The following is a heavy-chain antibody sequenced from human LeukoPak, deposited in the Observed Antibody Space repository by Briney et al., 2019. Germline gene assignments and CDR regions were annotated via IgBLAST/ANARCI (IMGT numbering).Heavy chain of an antibody. CDR3: VQGLSGSYLQYLQR. CDR2: INWNGAST. Sequence: GGSLRLSCAASGFSFGTYGMSWVRQVPRKGREWGSGINWNGASTVYADSVKGRFTISRDNSKNTLYLQMNSLRAEDTAVYYCVQGLSGSYLQYLQRWGEGTLVTDSS. V-gene: IGHV3-20*04. D-gene: IGHD1-26*01. CDR1: GFSFGTYG. J-gene: IGHJ1*01.